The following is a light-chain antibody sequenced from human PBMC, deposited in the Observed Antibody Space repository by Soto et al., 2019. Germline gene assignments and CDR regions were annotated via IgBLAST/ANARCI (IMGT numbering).Light chain of an antibody. CDR2: SAS. J-gene: IGKJ4*01. CDR1: QSIDNY. Sequence: DIQMSKSPSSLSASVGDRVTITCRASQSIDNYLNWYQQKSGKAPQLLIYSASHLQSGVPSRFSGGGYGTDFILTISSLQPEDSAIYFCQQSITAPLTFGGGTKVDIK. V-gene: IGKV1-39*01. CDR3: QQSITAPLT.